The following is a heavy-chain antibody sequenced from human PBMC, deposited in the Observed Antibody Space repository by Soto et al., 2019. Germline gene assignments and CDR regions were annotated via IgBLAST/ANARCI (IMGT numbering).Heavy chain of an antibody. D-gene: IGHD5-12*01. Sequence: PSETLSLTCTVPGGSVNIGTYYWSWIRQPPGKGLEWIGNIHYNGNTKYNPSLKSRVTMSVDTSKNQFSLKLISVTAADTAKYFCAREGNLGRWLQPLDFWGQGTLVTVSS. J-gene: IGHJ4*02. CDR2: IHYNGNT. V-gene: IGHV4-61*01. CDR3: AREGNLGRWLQPLDF. CDR1: GGSVNIGTYY.